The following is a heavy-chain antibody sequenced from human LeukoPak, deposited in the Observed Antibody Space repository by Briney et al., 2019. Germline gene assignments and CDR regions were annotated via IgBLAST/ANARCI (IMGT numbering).Heavy chain of an antibody. J-gene: IGHJ4*02. CDR3: AKDASDSSSWYFLY. CDR1: GFTFSSYS. D-gene: IGHD6-13*01. Sequence: PGGSLRLSCATSGFTFSSYSMNWVRQAPGKRLEWVSSFSSSSSYIYYADSVKGRFTISRDNSKNSLYLQMNSLRTEDTALYYCAKDASDSSSWYFLYWGQGTLVTVSS. CDR2: FSSSSSYI. V-gene: IGHV3-21*04.